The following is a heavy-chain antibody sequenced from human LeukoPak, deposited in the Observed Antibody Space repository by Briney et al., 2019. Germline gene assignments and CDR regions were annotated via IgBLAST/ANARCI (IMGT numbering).Heavy chain of an antibody. V-gene: IGHV4-61*02. CDR3: ARDLSAPLKYYYDSSGSYYFDY. D-gene: IGHD3-22*01. CDR1: GGSISSGSYY. J-gene: IGHJ4*02. CDR2: IYTSGST. Sequence: SQTLSLTCTVSGGSISSGSYYWSWIRQPAGKGLEWIGRIYTSGSTNYNPTLKSRVTISEDTSKNQCSLKLSSVTAADTAVYFCARDLSAPLKYYYDSSGSYYFDYWGQGTLVTVSS.